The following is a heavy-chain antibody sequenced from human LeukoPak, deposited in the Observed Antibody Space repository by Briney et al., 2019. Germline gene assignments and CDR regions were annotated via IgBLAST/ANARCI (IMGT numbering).Heavy chain of an antibody. J-gene: IGHJ6*03. V-gene: IGHV4-39*01. CDR3: ARHYVSVAGTIYYYYMDV. CDR1: GGSISSSSYY. Sequence: PSETLSLTCTVSGGSISSSSYYWSWIRQPPGKGLEWIGEINHSGSTNYNPSLKSRVTISVDTSKNQFSLKLSSVTAADTAVYYCARHYVSVAGTIYYYYMDVWGKGTTVTISS. CDR2: INHSGST. D-gene: IGHD6-19*01.